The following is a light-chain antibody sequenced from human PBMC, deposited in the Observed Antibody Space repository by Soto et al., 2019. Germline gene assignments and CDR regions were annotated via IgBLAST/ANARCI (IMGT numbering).Light chain of an antibody. CDR3: GTWDNSLSAGV. J-gene: IGLJ2*01. Sequence: QSVLTQPPSVSAAPGQKVTISCSGSSSNIGNNYVSWYQQLPGTAPKLLISDNNKRPSGIPDRFSGSKSGTSATLGITGLQTGDEADYYCGTWDNSLSAGVFGGGTKLTVL. CDR2: DNN. CDR1: SSNIGNNY. V-gene: IGLV1-51*01.